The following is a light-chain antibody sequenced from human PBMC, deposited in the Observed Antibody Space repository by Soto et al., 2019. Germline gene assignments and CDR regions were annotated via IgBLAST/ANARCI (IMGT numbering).Light chain of an antibody. CDR3: QQFKSYPIT. V-gene: IGKV1-5*01. Sequence: DIQMTQSPSTLSASVGDRVTITCRASQSIRGWLAWYQQNPGKAPKLLIYAASTLQNGVPSTFSGSGSGTEFTLTISSLQPEDFGTYYCQQFKSYPITFGQGTRLEIK. CDR1: QSIRGW. CDR2: AAS. J-gene: IGKJ5*01.